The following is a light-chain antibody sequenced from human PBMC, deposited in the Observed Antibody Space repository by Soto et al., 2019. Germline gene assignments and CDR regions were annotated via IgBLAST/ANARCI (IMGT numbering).Light chain of an antibody. J-gene: IGKJ1*01. Sequence: DLQMTQFPSSLSASVGDRVTITCRASQDIRTFLAWYQQRPGKVPKLLIYAASTFQSGVPSRFSGSGSGTDFTLIISSLQPEEVATYYCQKYNIAPWTFGHGTRVEI. CDR3: QKYNIAPWT. CDR1: QDIRTF. V-gene: IGKV1-27*01. CDR2: AAS.